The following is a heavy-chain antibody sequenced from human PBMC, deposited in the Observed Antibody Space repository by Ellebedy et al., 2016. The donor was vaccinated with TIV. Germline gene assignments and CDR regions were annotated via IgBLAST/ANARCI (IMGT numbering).Heavy chain of an antibody. CDR1: GFTFHDYT. V-gene: IGHV3-43*01. Sequence: GESLKISCAASGFTFHDYTMLWVRQAPGRGLEWVSLINWDGSYTYYADSVRGRFTISRDNSKNSLYLQMNSLRTEDTALYYCATLGMVDYWGQGTQVTVSS. J-gene: IGHJ4*02. D-gene: IGHD7-27*01. CDR3: ATLGMVDY. CDR2: INWDGSYT.